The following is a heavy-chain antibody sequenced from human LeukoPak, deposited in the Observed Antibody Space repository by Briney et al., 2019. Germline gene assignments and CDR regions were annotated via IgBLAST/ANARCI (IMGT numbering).Heavy chain of an antibody. D-gene: IGHD3-3*01. CDR3: ARDGTYYDFWSGYLHNWFDP. J-gene: IGHJ5*02. CDR2: ISAYNGNT. CDR1: GYTFTSYG. Sequence: APVKVSCKASGYTFTSYGISWVRQAPGQGLEWMGWISAYNGNTNYAQKLQGRATMTTDTSTSTAYMELRSLRSDDTAVYYCARDGTYYDFWSGYLHNWFDPWGQGTLVTVSS. V-gene: IGHV1-18*01.